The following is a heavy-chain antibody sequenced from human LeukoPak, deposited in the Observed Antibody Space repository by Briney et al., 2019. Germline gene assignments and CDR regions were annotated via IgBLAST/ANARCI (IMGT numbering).Heavy chain of an antibody. CDR2: ISGSGDST. J-gene: IGHJ4*02. D-gene: IGHD5-12*01. CDR3: ARVGYSGYDYDY. V-gene: IGHV3-23*01. Sequence: GGSLRLSCEASRFTFSIYAMSWVRQAPGKGLEWVSVISGSGDSTYYADSVEGRCTISRDNSKDALYLQMNSLRAEDTAVYYCARVGYSGYDYDYWGQGTLVTVSS. CDR1: RFTFSIYA.